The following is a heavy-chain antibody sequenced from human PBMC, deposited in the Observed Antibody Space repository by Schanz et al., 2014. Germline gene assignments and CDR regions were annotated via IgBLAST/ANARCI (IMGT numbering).Heavy chain of an antibody. CDR1: GFIVSSIY. CDR3: ARGDPVAGVDY. Sequence: EVQLVESGGDLVQPGGSQRLSCAASGFIVSSIYMTWVRQAPGKGLEWVSIIYSGVSTYYADSVKGRFTISRDNSKNTMYRQMDSLRGEDTGMYYCARGDPVAGVDYWGQGTLVTVSS. CDR2: IYSGVST. J-gene: IGHJ4*02. V-gene: IGHV3-66*01.